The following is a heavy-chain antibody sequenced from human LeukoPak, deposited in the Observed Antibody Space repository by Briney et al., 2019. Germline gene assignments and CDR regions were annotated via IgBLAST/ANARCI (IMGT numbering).Heavy chain of an antibody. J-gene: IGHJ4*02. CDR3: ARDGSSWSRMDY. D-gene: IGHD6-13*01. CDR2: ISYDGSNK. CDR1: GFTFSSYA. Sequence: PGGSLRLSCAASGFTFSSYAMHWVRQAPGKGLEWVAVISYDGSNKYYADSVKGRFTISRDNSKNTLYLQMNSLRAEDTAVYYCARDGSSWSRMDYWGQGTLVTVSS. V-gene: IGHV3-30*01.